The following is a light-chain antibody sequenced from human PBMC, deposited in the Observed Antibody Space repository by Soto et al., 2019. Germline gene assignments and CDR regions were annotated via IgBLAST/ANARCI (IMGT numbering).Light chain of an antibody. J-gene: IGKJ4*01. V-gene: IGKV3-11*01. CDR1: LTISTY. CDR2: DAS. CDR3: QQRSNWPLT. Sequence: EIVLTQSPATLSLSPGERATLSCRASLTISTYLAWYQQKPGQAPRLLIYDASNRATGIPARFSGSGSGTDFTLTISSLEPEDFAVYYCQQRSNWPLTFGGGTKVEIK.